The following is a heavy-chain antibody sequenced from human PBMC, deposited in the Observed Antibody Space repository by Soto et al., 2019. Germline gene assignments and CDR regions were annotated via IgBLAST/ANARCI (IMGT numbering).Heavy chain of an antibody. V-gene: IGHV3-30*18. J-gene: IGHJ6*03. CDR2: ISYAGSNK. Sequence: QVQLVESGGGVVQPGRSLRLSCAASGFTFSSYGMHWVRQAPAKGLEWVAVISYAGSNKYYADSVKGRFTIARDNSQNTLYLQMHSLRAEDPAVYYCAKDSPLIDYYYMGVGGNGTTVTVSS. CDR3: AKDSPLIDYYYMGV. CDR1: GFTFSSYG.